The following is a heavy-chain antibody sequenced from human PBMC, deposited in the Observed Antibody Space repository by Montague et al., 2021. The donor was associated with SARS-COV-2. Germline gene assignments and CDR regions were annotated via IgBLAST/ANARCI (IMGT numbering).Heavy chain of an antibody. Sequence: PALVTPTQTFTLTCTFSGFALSTSGVGVGWIRQPPGKALEWLALXYWXDEKRYSPSLKSRLTITKDTSTNQVVLTMTNMDPVDTATYYCAHRRTTVTSPYFDLWGRGTLVTVSS. CDR3: AHRRTTVTSPYFDL. CDR1: GFALSTSGVG. V-gene: IGHV2-5*01. CDR2: XYWXDEK. J-gene: IGHJ2*01. D-gene: IGHD4-17*01.